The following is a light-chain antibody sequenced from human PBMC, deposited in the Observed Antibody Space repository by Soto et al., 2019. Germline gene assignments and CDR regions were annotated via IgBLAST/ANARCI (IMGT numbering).Light chain of an antibody. CDR1: QSVSSSY. V-gene: IGKV3-15*01. J-gene: IGKJ1*01. Sequence: IVLTQSPGTLSLSPGERATLSCRASQSVSSSYLAWYQQKPGQAPRLLISGASTRATGIPARFSGSGSETEFTLTSSSLQFEDFGVYYCQQYNNWWTFGQGPKVE. CDR3: QQYNNWWT. CDR2: GAS.